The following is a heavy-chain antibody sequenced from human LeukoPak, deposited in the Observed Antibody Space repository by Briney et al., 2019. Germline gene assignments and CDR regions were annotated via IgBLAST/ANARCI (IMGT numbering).Heavy chain of an antibody. V-gene: IGHV4-59*11. Sequence: SETLSLTCTVSGRSISSHYWSWIRQPPGKGLEWIGYIYYSGSTNYNPSLKSRVTISVDTSKNQFSLKLSSVTAADTAVYYCARGGGRITIFGVVRFDPWGQGTLVTVSS. CDR2: IYYSGST. CDR1: GRSISSHY. CDR3: ARGGGRITIFGVVRFDP. D-gene: IGHD3-3*01. J-gene: IGHJ5*02.